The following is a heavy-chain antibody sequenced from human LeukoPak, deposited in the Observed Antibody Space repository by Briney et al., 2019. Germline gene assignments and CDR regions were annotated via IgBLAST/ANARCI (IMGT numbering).Heavy chain of an antibody. Sequence: PSGTLSLTCAVYGGSFSGYYWSWIRQPPGKGLEWIGEINHSGSTNYNPSLKSRVTTSVDTSKNQFSLKLSSVTAADTAVYYCARGGAARFWGYYYMDVWGKGTTVTVSS. D-gene: IGHD6-6*01. V-gene: IGHV4-34*01. CDR1: GGSFSGYY. CDR2: INHSGST. CDR3: ARGGAARFWGYYYMDV. J-gene: IGHJ6*03.